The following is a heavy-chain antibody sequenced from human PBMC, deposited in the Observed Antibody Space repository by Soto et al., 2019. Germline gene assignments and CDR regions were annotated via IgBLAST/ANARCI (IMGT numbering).Heavy chain of an antibody. Sequence: ASVKVSCKASGGTFDSYFISWLRQAPGQGLEWMGGIMPIFGTPNYAQKFRGRVTISADESTSTAYLELSSLTSDDTAVYYCARVHSSGIFYFVDPWGQGTLVTVSS. CDR2: IMPIFGTP. V-gene: IGHV1-69*13. CDR3: ARVHSSGIFYFVDP. J-gene: IGHJ5*02. CDR1: GGTFDSYF. D-gene: IGHD3-10*01.